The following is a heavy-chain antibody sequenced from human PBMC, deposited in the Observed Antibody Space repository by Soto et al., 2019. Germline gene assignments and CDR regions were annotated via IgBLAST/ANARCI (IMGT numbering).Heavy chain of an antibody. Sequence: HPGGSLRLSCAASGFTFSSYVMNWVRQAPGKGLEWVSTISGSGGSTYYADSVEGRFTFSRDNSKNTLHLLMNSLRAEDTAVYYCAKGGSNGWYEAFDIWGQGTMVNVSS. J-gene: IGHJ3*02. D-gene: IGHD6-19*01. V-gene: IGHV3-23*01. CDR2: ISGSGGST. CDR3: AKGGSNGWYEAFDI. CDR1: GFTFSSYV.